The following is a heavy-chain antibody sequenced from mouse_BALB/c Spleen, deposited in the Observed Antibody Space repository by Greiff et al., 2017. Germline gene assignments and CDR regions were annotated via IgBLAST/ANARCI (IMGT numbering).Heavy chain of an antibody. D-gene: IGHD1-1*01. J-gene: IGHJ3*01. V-gene: IGHV2-9*02. Sequence: QVQLKESGPGLVAPSQSLSITCTVSGFSLTSYGVHWVRQPPGKGLEWLGVIWAGGSTNYNSALMSRLSISKDNSKSQVFLKMNSLQTDDTAMYYCARVGYGSSYAWFAYWGQGTLVTVSA. CDR3: ARVGYGSSYAWFAY. CDR2: IWAGGST. CDR1: GFSLTSYG.